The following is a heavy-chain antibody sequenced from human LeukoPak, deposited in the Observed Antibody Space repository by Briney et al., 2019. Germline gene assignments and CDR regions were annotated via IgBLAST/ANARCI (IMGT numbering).Heavy chain of an antibody. Sequence: ASVKVSCKASGYTFTSYGISWVRQAPGQGLEWMGWISAYNGNTNYAQKLQGRVTMTTDTSTSTAYMELRSLRSDDTAVYYCARVREDIVVVVAATPNWFDPWGQGTLVTVSS. CDR3: ARVREDIVVVVAATPNWFDP. CDR1: GYTFTSYG. V-gene: IGHV1-18*01. J-gene: IGHJ5*02. D-gene: IGHD2-15*01. CDR2: ISAYNGNT.